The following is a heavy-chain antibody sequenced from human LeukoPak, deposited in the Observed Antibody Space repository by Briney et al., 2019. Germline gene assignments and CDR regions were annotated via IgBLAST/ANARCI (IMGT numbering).Heavy chain of an antibody. J-gene: IGHJ4*02. D-gene: IGHD6-19*01. CDR1: GFTFSSYW. Sequence: GGSLRLSCAASGFTFSSYWMSWVRQAPGKGLEWVANIKQDGSEKYYVDSVKGRFTISRDNAKNSLYLQMNSLRAEDTAVCYCARESSIAVAGPCDYWGQGALVTVSS. CDR2: IKQDGSEK. V-gene: IGHV3-7*05. CDR3: ARESSIAVAGPCDY.